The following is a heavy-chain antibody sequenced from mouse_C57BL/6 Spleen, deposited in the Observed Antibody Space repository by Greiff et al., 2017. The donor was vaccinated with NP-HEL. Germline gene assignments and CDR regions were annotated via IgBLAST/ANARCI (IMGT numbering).Heavy chain of an antibody. CDR2: IDPENGDT. Sequence: EVKLQESGAELVRPGASVKLSCTASGFNIKDDYMHWVKQRPEQGLEWIGWIDPENGDTEYASKFQGKATITADTSSNTAYLQLSSLTSEDTAVYYCTANYYGSVGFAYWGQGTLVTVSA. J-gene: IGHJ3*01. CDR3: TANYYGSVGFAY. CDR1: GFNIKDDY. D-gene: IGHD1-1*01. V-gene: IGHV14-4*01.